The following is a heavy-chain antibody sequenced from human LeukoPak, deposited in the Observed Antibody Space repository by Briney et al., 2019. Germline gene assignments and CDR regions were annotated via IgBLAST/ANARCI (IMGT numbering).Heavy chain of an antibody. V-gene: IGHV3-23*01. Sequence: GGSLRLSCAASGFTFRNDWMSWVRQAPGKGLEWVSVISASGGSTYYADSVKGRFTISRDNSKNTLSLQMNSLRAEDTAVYYCAKGTWLYAFDIWGQGTMVTVSS. J-gene: IGHJ3*02. CDR2: ISASGGST. D-gene: IGHD6-19*01. CDR1: GFTFRNDW. CDR3: AKGTWLYAFDI.